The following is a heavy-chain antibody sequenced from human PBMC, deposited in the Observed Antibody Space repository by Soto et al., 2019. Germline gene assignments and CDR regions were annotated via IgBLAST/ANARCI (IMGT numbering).Heavy chain of an antibody. J-gene: IGHJ6*02. V-gene: IGHV3-9*01. CDR1: GFTFDDYA. CDR2: ISWNSGSI. CDR3: AKDLWGKPLARYYGMDV. Sequence: EVQLVESGGGLVQPGRSLRLSCAASGFTFDDYAMYWVRQAPGKGLEWVSGISWNSGSIGYADSVKGRFTISRDNAKNSLYLQMHSLRAEDTALYYCAKDLWGKPLARYYGMDVWGQGTTVTVSS. D-gene: IGHD6-6*01.